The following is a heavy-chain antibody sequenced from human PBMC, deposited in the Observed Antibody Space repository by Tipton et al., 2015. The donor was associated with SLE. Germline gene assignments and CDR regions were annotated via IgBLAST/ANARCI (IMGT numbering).Heavy chain of an antibody. CDR3: AKVVKEPPSFAFDM. Sequence: SLRLSCEASGFTFSSYAMIWVRQAPGKGLEWVAYISHSSSTMFYADSLKGRFTISRDNARSSLYLQMNSLTVDDTGVYYCAKVVKEPPSFAFDMWGQGTMVTVSS. CDR2: ISHSSSTM. J-gene: IGHJ3*02. V-gene: IGHV3-48*01. D-gene: IGHD4-23*01. CDR1: GFTFSSYA.